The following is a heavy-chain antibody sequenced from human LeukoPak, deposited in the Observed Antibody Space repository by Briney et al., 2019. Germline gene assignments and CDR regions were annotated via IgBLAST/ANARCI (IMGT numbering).Heavy chain of an antibody. CDR3: AKDAYDILTGRFDY. CDR1: GFTFSSYA. J-gene: IGHJ4*02. D-gene: IGHD3-9*01. V-gene: IGHV3-30*02. CDR2: IRNDGSNQ. Sequence: GGSLRLSCAASGFTFSSYAMSWVRQAPGKGLEWVALIRNDGSNQYYADSVKGRFTISRDNSKNTLYLQMNSLRAEDTAVYYCAKDAYDILTGRFDYWGQGTLVTVSS.